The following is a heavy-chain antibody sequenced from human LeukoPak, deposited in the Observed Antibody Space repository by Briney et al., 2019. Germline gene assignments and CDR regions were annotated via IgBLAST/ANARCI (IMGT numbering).Heavy chain of an antibody. Sequence: PSETLSLTCTVSGGSISNYWWSWIRQPPEKGLEWIGYVFDSGGTNYNPSLKGRVTISVDTSKKQFSLKLSSVTAADTAVYYCARGYSSSWNYFDYWGQGTLVTVSS. J-gene: IGHJ4*02. CDR1: GGSISNYW. CDR2: VFDSGGT. V-gene: IGHV4-59*01. D-gene: IGHD6-13*01. CDR3: ARGYSSSWNYFDY.